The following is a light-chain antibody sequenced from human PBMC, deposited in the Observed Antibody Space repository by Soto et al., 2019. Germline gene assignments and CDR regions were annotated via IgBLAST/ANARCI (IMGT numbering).Light chain of an antibody. V-gene: IGLV1-40*01. CDR1: SSNIGAGYG. CDR3: QSYDSSLSGGV. Sequence: QPVLTQPPSVSGAPGQRVTISCTGSSSNIGAGYGVHWYQQLPGTAPKLLIYGNSNRPSGVPDRFSGSKSGTSASLAITGLQAEDEADYYCQSYDSSLSGGVFGGGTKLTVL. CDR2: GNS. J-gene: IGLJ3*02.